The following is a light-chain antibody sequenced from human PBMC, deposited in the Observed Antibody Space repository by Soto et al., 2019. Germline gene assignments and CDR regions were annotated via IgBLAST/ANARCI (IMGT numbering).Light chain of an antibody. J-gene: IGLJ2*01. CDR1: SSDVGGYNY. CDR3: CSYAGSHVV. Sequence: QSVLTQPRSVSGSPGQSVTISCTGTSSDVGGYNYVSWYQQHPGKAPKLMIYDVSKRPSGVPDRFSGSKSGNTASLTISGLQAEDEADYYCCSYAGSHVVFGEGPSSPS. CDR2: DVS. V-gene: IGLV2-11*01.